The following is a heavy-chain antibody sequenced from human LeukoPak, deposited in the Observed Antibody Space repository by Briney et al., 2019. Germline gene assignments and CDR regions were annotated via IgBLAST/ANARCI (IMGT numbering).Heavy chain of an antibody. D-gene: IGHD3-22*01. CDR1: GGSISSSSYY. CDR3: GQDAHNLGYDH. V-gene: IGHV4-39*07. Sequence: PSETLSLTCTVSGGSISSSSYYWGWIRQPPGKGLEWIGSIYYSGSTYYNPSLKSRVTISVDTSKNQFSLKLSSVTAADTAVYYCGQDAHNLGYDHWGQGTLVTVSS. CDR2: IYYSGST. J-gene: IGHJ5*02.